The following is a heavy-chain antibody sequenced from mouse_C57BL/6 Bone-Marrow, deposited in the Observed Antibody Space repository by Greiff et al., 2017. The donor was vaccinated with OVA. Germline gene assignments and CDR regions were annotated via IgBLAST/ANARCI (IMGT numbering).Heavy chain of an antibody. CDR3: ARWAYYTYFDY. Sequence: VKVVESGAELARPGASVKLSCKASGYTFTSYGISWVKQRTGQGLEWIGEIYPRSGNTYYNEKFKGKATLTADKSSSTAYMKLRSLTSEDSAVYFCARWAYYTYFDYWGQGTTLTVSS. V-gene: IGHV1-81*01. J-gene: IGHJ2*01. D-gene: IGHD2-12*01. CDR1: GYTFTSYG. CDR2: IYPRSGNT.